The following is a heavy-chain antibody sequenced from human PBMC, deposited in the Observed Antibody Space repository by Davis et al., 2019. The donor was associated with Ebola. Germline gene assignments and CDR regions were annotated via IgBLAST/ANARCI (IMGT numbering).Heavy chain of an antibody. Sequence: GESLKISCAASGFTFSSYSMNWLRQAPGKGLEWVANIKQDGSEKYYVDSVKGRFTISRDNAKNSLYLQMNSLRAEDTAVYYCARVMGYSSSWTDYWGQGTLVTVSS. D-gene: IGHD6-13*01. V-gene: IGHV3-7*01. CDR1: GFTFSSYS. CDR2: IKQDGSEK. J-gene: IGHJ4*02. CDR3: ARVMGYSSSWTDY.